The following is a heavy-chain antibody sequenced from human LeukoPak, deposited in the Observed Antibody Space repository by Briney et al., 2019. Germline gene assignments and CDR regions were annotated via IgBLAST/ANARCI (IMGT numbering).Heavy chain of an antibody. Sequence: PGRSLRLSCAASGFTFSNYAMHWVRPAPGKGLERVAVILYDGTNKYYAESVKGRFTISRDNSKNTMYLQMNSLRAEDTAMYYCARAPMSYDSSGFGGAFDIWGQGTMVTVSS. D-gene: IGHD3-22*01. CDR3: ARAPMSYDSSGFGGAFDI. V-gene: IGHV3-30-3*01. CDR2: ILYDGTNK. CDR1: GFTFSNYA. J-gene: IGHJ3*02.